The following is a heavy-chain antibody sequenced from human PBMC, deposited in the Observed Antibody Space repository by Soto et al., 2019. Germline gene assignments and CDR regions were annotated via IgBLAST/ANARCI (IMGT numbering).Heavy chain of an antibody. CDR1: GGTFSSYA. V-gene: IGHV1-69*12. D-gene: IGHD4-17*01. CDR3: ARDDYGDSKDDYYYCYGMDV. J-gene: IGHJ6*02. CDR2: IIPIFGTA. Sequence: QVQLVQSGAEVKKPGSSVKVSCKASGGTFSSYAISWVRQAPGQGLEWMGGIIPIFGTANYAQKFQGRVTITADESTSTAYMELSSLRSEDTAVYYCARDDYGDSKDDYYYCYGMDVWGQGTTVTVSS.